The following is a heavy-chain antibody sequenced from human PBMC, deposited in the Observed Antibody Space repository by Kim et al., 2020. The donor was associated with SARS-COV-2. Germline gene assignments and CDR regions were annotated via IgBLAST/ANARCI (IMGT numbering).Heavy chain of an antibody. CDR3: ARDHIVVVTASLDF. V-gene: IGHV1-69*04. Sequence: YAQKFQGRVTITADKSTSTAYMELSSLRSEDTAVYYCARDHIVVVTASLDFWGQGTLVTVSS. D-gene: IGHD2-21*02. J-gene: IGHJ4*02.